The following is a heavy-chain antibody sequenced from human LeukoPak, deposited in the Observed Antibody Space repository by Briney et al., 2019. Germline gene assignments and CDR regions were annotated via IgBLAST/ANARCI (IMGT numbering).Heavy chain of an antibody. D-gene: IGHD2-2*01. CDR3: ARLLCSSTSCYHYSYYGLDV. V-gene: IGHV4-39*01. Sequence: SETLSLTCTLSGGSISSRSYYWGWIRQPPGKGLEWIGSIYYNGNTNHSPSLKSRVTISVDTSKNQFSLNLGFVTAADTAVYYCARLLCSSTSCYHYSYYGLDVWGQGTTVTV. J-gene: IGHJ6*02. CDR2: IYYNGNT. CDR1: GGSISSRSYY.